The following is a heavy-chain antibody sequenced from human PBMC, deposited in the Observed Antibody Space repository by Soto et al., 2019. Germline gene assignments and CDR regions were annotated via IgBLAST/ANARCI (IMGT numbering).Heavy chain of an antibody. CDR3: AGCLPSDDYYGMDV. CDR1: GGTFSSYA. CDR2: IIPIFGTA. Sequence: QVQLVQSGAEVKKPGSSVKVSCKASGGTFSSYAISWVRQAPGQGLEWMGGIIPIFGTANYAQKFQGRVTLSAREHXSTAYMELSSLRSEDTAVYYCAGCLPSDDYYGMDVWGQGTTVTVSS. D-gene: IGHD3-16*01. J-gene: IGHJ6*02. V-gene: IGHV1-69*12.